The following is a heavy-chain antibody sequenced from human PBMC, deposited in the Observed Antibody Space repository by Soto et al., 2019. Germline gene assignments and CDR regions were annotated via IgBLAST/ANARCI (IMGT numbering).Heavy chain of an antibody. CDR3: ARVVRSGSRNNWFDP. Sequence: PSETLSLTCTVSGGSISSGGYYWSWIRQHPGKGLEWIGYIYYSGSTYYNPSLKSRVTISADTSKNQFSLKLSSVTAADTAVYYCARVVRSGSRNNWFDPWGQGTLVTVSS. J-gene: IGHJ5*02. CDR2: IYYSGST. V-gene: IGHV4-31*03. D-gene: IGHD3-10*01. CDR1: GGSISSGGYY.